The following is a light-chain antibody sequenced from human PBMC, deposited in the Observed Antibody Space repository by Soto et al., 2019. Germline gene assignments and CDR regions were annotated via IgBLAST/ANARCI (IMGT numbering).Light chain of an antibody. J-gene: IGLJ1*01. CDR1: SSNIGAGYD. CDR2: GNS. Sequence: QSVLTQPPSVSGAQGQRVTISCTGSSSNIGAGYDVHWYQQLPGAATKHLIYGNSNRPSGVPDRFSGSRSGTSASLAITGLQPEDEADYYCQSYDTPVYVFGGGTKVTVL. V-gene: IGLV1-40*01. CDR3: QSYDTPVYV.